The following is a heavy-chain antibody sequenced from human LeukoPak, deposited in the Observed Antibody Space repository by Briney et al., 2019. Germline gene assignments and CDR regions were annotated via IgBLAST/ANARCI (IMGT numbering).Heavy chain of an antibody. V-gene: IGHV3-48*01. CDR1: GFTFSDFW. CDR2: ISSSSSTI. Sequence: GGSLRLSCAASGFTFSDFWLNWVRQAPGKGLEWVSYISSSSSTIYYADSVKGRFTISRDNAKNSLYLQMNSLRAEDTAVYYCAREIYSNYAVDAFDIWGQGTMVTVSS. D-gene: IGHD4-11*01. J-gene: IGHJ3*02. CDR3: AREIYSNYAVDAFDI.